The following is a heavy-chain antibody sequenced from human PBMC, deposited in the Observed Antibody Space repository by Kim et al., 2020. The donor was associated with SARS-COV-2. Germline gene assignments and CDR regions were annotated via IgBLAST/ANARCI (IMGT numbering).Heavy chain of an antibody. D-gene: IGHD3-10*01. Sequence: ASVKVSCKASGYTFTGYYMHWVRQAPGQGLEWMGRINPNSGGTNYAQKFQGRVTMTRDTSISTAYMELSRLRSDDTAVYYCASFRRTYYYGSGSYLDDAFDIWGQGTMVTVSS. V-gene: IGHV1-2*06. CDR1: GYTFTGYY. CDR2: INPNSGGT. J-gene: IGHJ3*02. CDR3: ASFRRTYYYGSGSYLDDAFDI.